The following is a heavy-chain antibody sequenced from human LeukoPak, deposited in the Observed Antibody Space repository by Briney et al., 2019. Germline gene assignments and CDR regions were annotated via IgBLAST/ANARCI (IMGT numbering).Heavy chain of an antibody. CDR2: MNPNSGNT. CDR1: GYTFTSYD. V-gene: IGHV1-8*01. J-gene: IGHJ4*02. CDR3: AREEATGGLRDY. D-gene: IGHD4-17*01. Sequence: ASVKVSCKASGYTFTSYDINWVRQATGQGLEWMGWMNPNSGNTGYAQKFQGRVTMTRNTSISTAYMELSSLRSEDTAVYYCAREEATGGLRDYWGQGTLVTVSS.